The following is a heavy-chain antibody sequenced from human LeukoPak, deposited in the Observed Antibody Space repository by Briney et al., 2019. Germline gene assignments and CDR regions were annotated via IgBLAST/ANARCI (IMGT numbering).Heavy chain of an antibody. CDR3: AKARWSSSWYFDY. J-gene: IGHJ4*02. Sequence: GGSLRLSCAASGFTFSSYWMSWVRQAPGKGLEWVANIKQDGSGKYYVDSVKGRFTISRDNSKNTLYLQMNSLRAEDTAVYYCAKARWSSSWYFDYWGQGTLVTVSS. CDR2: IKQDGSGK. D-gene: IGHD6-13*01. CDR1: GFTFSSYW. V-gene: IGHV3-7*03.